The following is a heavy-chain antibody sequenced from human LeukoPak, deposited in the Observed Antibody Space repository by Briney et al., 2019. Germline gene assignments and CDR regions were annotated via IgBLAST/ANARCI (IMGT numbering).Heavy chain of an antibody. J-gene: IGHJ4*02. CDR1: GGSISSGDCY. CDR3: ARVYTSSWYRGSLNFDY. CDR2: IYYSGST. Sequence: PSETLSLTCTVSGGSISSGDCYWSWIRQPPGKGLEWIGYIYYSGSTYYNPSLKSRVTISVDTSKNQFSLRLSTVTAADTAVYYCARVYTSSWYRGSLNFDYWGQGTLVTVSS. V-gene: IGHV4-30-4*02. D-gene: IGHD6-13*01.